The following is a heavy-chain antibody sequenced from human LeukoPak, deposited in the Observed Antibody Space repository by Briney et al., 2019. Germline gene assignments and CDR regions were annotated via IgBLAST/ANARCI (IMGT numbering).Heavy chain of an antibody. Sequence: GGSLRLSCAASGFTFSSYAMSWVRQAPGKGLEWVSAIRGSGGSTHYADSVKGRFTISRDNSKNTLYLQMNSLRAEDTAVYYCASSGSYRFDYWGQGTLVTVSS. J-gene: IGHJ4*02. D-gene: IGHD1-26*01. CDR1: GFTFSSYA. V-gene: IGHV3-23*01. CDR2: IRGSGGST. CDR3: ASSGSYRFDY.